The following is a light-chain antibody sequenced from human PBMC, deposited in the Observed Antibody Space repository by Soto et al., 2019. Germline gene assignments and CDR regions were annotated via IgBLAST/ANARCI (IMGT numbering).Light chain of an antibody. CDR2: EVS. Sequence: QSALTQPPSAAGSPGQSVTISCTGTSSDVGGYNYVSWYQQHPGKAPKLIIYEVSKRPSGVPDRFSGSKSGNTASLTVSGLQAEDEADYYCKSYADITRFVFGTGTKLTVL. CDR3: KSYADITRFV. CDR1: SSDVGGYNY. J-gene: IGLJ1*01. V-gene: IGLV2-8*01.